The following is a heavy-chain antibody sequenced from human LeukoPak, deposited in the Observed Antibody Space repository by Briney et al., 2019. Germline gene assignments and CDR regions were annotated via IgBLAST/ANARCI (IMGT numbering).Heavy chain of an antibody. D-gene: IGHD5-18*01. CDR2: ISYDGSNK. V-gene: IGHV3-30-3*01. CDR3: ARDRRRGYSYGSFDY. J-gene: IGHJ4*02. CDR1: GFTFSSYA. Sequence: GGSLRLSCAASGFTFSSYAMHWVRQAPGKGLEWVAVISYDGSNKYYADSVKGRFTISRDNSKNTLYLQMNSLRAEDTAVYYCARDRRRGYSYGSFDYWGQGTLVTVSS.